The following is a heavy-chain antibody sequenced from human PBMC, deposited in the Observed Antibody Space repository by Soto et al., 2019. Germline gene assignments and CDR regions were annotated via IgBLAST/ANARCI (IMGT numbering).Heavy chain of an antibody. D-gene: IGHD5-12*01. J-gene: IGHJ4*02. CDR1: GGTFSSYA. V-gene: IGHV1-69*04. Sequence: ASVKVSCKASGGTFSSYAISWVRQAPGQGLEWMGRIIPILGIANYAQKFQGRVTITADKSTSTAYMELSSLRSEDTAVYYCARDDGVATIDYWGQGTLVTVSS. CDR2: IIPILGIA. CDR3: ARDDGVATIDY.